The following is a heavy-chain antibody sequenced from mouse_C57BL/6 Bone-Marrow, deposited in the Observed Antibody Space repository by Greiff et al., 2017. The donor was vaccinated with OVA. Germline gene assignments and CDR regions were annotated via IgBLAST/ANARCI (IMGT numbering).Heavy chain of an antibody. CDR2: ISSGGSYT. J-gene: IGHJ2*01. CDR3: ARVIRYLFDY. D-gene: IGHD1-1*01. CDR1: GFTFSSYG. V-gene: IGHV5-6*01. Sequence: VQLKESGGDLVKPGGSLKLSCAASGFTFSSYGMSWVRQTPDKRLEWVATISSGGSYTYYPDSVKGRFTISRDNAKNTLYLQMSSLKSEDTAMYYCARVIRYLFDYWGQGTTLTVSS.